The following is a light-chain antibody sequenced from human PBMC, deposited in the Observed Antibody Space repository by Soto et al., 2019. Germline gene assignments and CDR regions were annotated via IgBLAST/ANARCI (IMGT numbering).Light chain of an antibody. J-gene: IGKJ1*01. CDR3: QHFGSSSGT. V-gene: IGKV3-20*01. CDR1: QTVTSTY. CDR2: GAS. Sequence: EIVLTQSPGTLSLSPGERATLSCRASQTVTSTYLAWYQQKPGQAPRLLIYGASTRATGIPDRFSGSGSGTDFTLTISRLEXXXXAVYYCQHFGSSSGTFGQGTKVEIK.